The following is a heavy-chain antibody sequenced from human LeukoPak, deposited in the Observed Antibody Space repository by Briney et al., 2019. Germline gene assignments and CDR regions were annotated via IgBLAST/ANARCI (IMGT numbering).Heavy chain of an antibody. D-gene: IGHD1-26*01. CDR1: GGSINRGSYY. CDR3: ARRLAGATTFLDV. Sequence: SQTLSLTCTVSGGSINRGSYYWIWIRQPAGKGLEWIGRIYTSGSTNYNVSLKSRVTISMDTSKNQFSLKLSSVTAADTAVYYCARRLAGATTFLDVWGQGTLVTVSS. V-gene: IGHV4-61*02. CDR2: IYTSGST. J-gene: IGHJ3*01.